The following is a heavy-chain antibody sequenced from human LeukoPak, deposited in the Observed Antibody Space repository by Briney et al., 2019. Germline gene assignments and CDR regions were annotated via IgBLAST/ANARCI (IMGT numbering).Heavy chain of an antibody. D-gene: IGHD6-19*01. CDR3: ARGAVAGPNYFDY. V-gene: IGHV1-69*06. CDR2: IIPIFGTA. CDR1: GGTFSNYA. Sequence: ASVKVSCKASGGTFSNYAISWVRQAPGQGLEWMGGIIPIFGTANYAQKFRGRVTITADKSTRTAYMELSSLRSEDTAVYYCARGAVAGPNYFDYWGQGTLVTVSS. J-gene: IGHJ4*02.